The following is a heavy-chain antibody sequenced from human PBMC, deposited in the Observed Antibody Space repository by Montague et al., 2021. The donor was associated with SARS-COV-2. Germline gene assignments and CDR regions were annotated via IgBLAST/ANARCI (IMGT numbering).Heavy chain of an antibody. D-gene: IGHD4-23*01. CDR3: GRGGGNSSHYYNYTMDV. CDR2: SYHTGST. Sequence: SETLSLTCTVSGGSISSYYWTWIWQPPGKGLESIGYSYHTGSTKYNSSLKSRVTISVDTSKNQFTLKLSLVSVADTAVYYCGRGGGNSSHYYNYTMDVWGQGTTVTVFS. V-gene: IGHV4-59*01. J-gene: IGHJ6*02. CDR1: GGSISSYY.